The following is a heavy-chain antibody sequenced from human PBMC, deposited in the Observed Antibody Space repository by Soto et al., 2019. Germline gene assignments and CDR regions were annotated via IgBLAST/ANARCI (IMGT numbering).Heavy chain of an antibody. CDR3: TRSDWFDP. CDR2: IKSDGSST. V-gene: IGHV3-74*01. Sequence: GGSLRLSCAASGFTFRSYWMHWVRQAPGKGLVWVSRIKSDGSSTYYADSVKGRFTVSRDNAKKTLYLQMNSLRAEDTAVYYCTRSDWFDPWGQGTLVTVSS. CDR1: GFTFRSYW. J-gene: IGHJ5*02. D-gene: IGHD2-21*01.